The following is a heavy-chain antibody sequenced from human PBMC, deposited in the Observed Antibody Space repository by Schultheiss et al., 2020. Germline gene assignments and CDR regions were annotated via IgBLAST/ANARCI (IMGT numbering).Heavy chain of an antibody. CDR2: INHSGST. CDR3: ARGAQTMVRGVIISYYYYGMDV. D-gene: IGHD3-10*01. V-gene: IGHV4-34*01. Sequence: SETLSLTCAVYGGSFSGYYWSWIRQPPGKGLEWIGEINHSGSTNYNPSLKSRVTISVDTSKNQFSLKLSSVTAADTAVYYCARGAQTMVRGVIISYYYYGMDVWGQGTTVTVSS. J-gene: IGHJ6*02. CDR1: GGSFSGYY.